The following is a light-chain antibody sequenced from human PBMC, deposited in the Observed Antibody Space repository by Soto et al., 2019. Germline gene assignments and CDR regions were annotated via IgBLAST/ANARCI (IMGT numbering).Light chain of an antibody. Sequence: EMVMTQSPATLSVSPGERATLSCRASQSISSYLAWYQQKPGQGPRLLIYDASTRATGIPARFSGSGSGTEFTLTISSLQSEDFAVYYCQQYNKWPLTFGQGTMLEIK. CDR3: QQYNKWPLT. CDR2: DAS. CDR1: QSISSY. V-gene: IGKV3-15*01. J-gene: IGKJ2*01.